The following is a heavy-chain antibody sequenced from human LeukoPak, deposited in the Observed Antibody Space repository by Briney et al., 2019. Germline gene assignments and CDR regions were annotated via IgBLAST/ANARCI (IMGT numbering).Heavy chain of an antibody. CDR3: AGRRGIYQGFDY. CDR1: GDSIRSSSYS. CDR2: IYASGTT. J-gene: IGHJ4*02. Sequence: SHTLSLTCSVSGDSIRSSSYSWHWIPQPAGKGLEWIGHIYASGTTNYNPSLKSRVTMSVDMFKNKFSLKLRSMTAADTAVYYCAGRRGIYQGFDYWGQGTLVTVSS. V-gene: IGHV4-61*09. D-gene: IGHD2-2*01.